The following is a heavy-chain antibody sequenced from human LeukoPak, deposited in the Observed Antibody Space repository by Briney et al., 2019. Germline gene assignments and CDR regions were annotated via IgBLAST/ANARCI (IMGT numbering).Heavy chain of an antibody. CDR2: ISASNGAT. V-gene: IGHV1-18*01. D-gene: IGHD3-3*01. CDR3: AREGFYDYWSNSYTGNWLDP. Sequence: GASVKVSCKASGYTFTSYGISWVRQAPGQGLEWMGWISASNGATKYSQKFQGRITMTTDTMTTAHMELRSLRSDDTAIYYCAREGFYDYWSNSYTGNWLDPWGQGTPVTVSS. CDR1: GYTFTSYG. J-gene: IGHJ5*02.